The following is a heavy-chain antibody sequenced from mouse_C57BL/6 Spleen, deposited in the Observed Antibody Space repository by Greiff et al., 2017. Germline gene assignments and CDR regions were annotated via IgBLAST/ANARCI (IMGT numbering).Heavy chain of an antibody. CDR3: ARRDYGSSYGAFDY. CDR1: GYTFTSYW. Sequence: QVHVKQPGTELVRPGSSVKLSCKASGYTFTSYWMHWVKQRPIQGLEWIGNIDPSDSETHYNQKFKDKATLTVDKSSRTAYMQLSSLTSEDSAVYYCARRDYGSSYGAFDYWGQGTTLTVSS. CDR2: IDPSDSET. D-gene: IGHD1-1*01. J-gene: IGHJ2*01. V-gene: IGHV1-52*01.